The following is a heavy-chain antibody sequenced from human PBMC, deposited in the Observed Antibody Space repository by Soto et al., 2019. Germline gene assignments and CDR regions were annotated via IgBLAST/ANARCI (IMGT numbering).Heavy chain of an antibody. Sequence: QVQLVQPGAEVKKPGSSVKVSCKASGGTFSSYAISWVRQAPGQGLEWLGGIIPIFGTANYAQKFQGSVTISADESTSTAYIELSSLRSEDTAVYYCAREGWNDLRDAFDIWGQGTMVTVSS. CDR1: GGTFSSYA. CDR3: AREGWNDLRDAFDI. CDR2: IIPIFGTA. D-gene: IGHD1-1*01. J-gene: IGHJ3*02. V-gene: IGHV1-69*01.